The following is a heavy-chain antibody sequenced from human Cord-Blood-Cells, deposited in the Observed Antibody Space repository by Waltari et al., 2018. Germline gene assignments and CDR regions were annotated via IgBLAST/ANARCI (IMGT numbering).Heavy chain of an antibody. CDR3: AHIVHWAVLSSSWFFFDY. Sequence: QITLKESGPTLVKPTQTLTLTCTFSGFSLSTSGVGVGWIRQPPGKALEWLALIYWNDDKRYSPSLKSRLTITKDTSKNQVVLTMTNMDPVDTATYYCAHIVHWAVLSSSWFFFDYWGQGTLVTVSS. D-gene: IGHD6-13*01. CDR1: GFSLSTSGVG. CDR2: IYWNDDK. V-gene: IGHV2-5*01. J-gene: IGHJ4*02.